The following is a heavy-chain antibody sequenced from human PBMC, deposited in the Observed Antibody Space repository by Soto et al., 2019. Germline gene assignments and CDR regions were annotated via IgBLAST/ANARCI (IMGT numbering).Heavy chain of an antibody. J-gene: IGHJ4*02. CDR3: ARHRFTSGSDYFDY. CDR1: GYTFTDYN. CDR2: INPRNGDA. V-gene: IGHV1-2*02. D-gene: IGHD1-1*01. Sequence: ASVKVSCKASGYTFTDYNLHWVRQAPGQGLEWMGSINPRNGDAAPAQKFQARVTMTRDASITTAYMELIRLTSPDTAVYYCARHRFTSGSDYFDYWGQGTLVTVSS.